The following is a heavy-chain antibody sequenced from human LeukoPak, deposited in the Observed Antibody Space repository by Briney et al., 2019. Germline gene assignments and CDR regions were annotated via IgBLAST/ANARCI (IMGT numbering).Heavy chain of an antibody. Sequence: AASVKISCKGSGYSFTSYWIGGVRQMPGKGLEWMGIIYPGDSDTRYSPSFQGQVTISADKSISTAYLQWSSLKASDTAMYYCARLWYSSSWYQTVAFDIWGQGTMVTVSS. J-gene: IGHJ3*02. CDR2: IYPGDSDT. CDR1: GYSFTSYW. CDR3: ARLWYSSSWYQTVAFDI. D-gene: IGHD6-13*01. V-gene: IGHV5-51*01.